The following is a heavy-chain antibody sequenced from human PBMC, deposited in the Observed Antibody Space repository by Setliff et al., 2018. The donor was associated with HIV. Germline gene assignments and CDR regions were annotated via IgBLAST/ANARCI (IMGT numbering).Heavy chain of an antibody. CDR3: ARHGGYYYYYMDV. V-gene: IGHV3-23*01. D-gene: IGHD3-16*01. J-gene: IGHJ6*03. CDR2: ITANDGNS. CDR1: GFTFSSYA. Sequence: GGSLRLSCAASGFTFSSYAMSWVRQAPGSGLEWVSGITANDGNSYYADSVKGRFTISRDNAKNSLYLQMNSLRAEDTAVYYCARHGGYYYYYMDVWGKGTTVTVSS.